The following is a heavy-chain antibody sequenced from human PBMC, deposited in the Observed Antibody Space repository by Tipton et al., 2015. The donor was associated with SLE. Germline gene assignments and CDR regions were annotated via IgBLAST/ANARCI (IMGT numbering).Heavy chain of an antibody. CDR1: GFTFSSYS. Sequence: SLRLSCAASGFTFSSYSMNWVRQAPGKGLEWVSSISSSSSYIYYADSVKGRFTISRDNAKNSLYLQMNSLRAEDTAVYYCARETGVEGDYYFDYWGQGTLVTVSS. CDR3: ARETGVEGDYYFDY. D-gene: IGHD2-21*02. CDR2: ISSSSSYI. J-gene: IGHJ4*02. V-gene: IGHV3-21*04.